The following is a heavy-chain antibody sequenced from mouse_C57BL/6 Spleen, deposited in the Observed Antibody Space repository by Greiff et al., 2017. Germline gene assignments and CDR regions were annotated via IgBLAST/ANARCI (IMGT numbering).Heavy chain of an antibody. Sequence: DVKLQASGPGLVKPSQSLSLTCSVTGYSITSGYNWNWIRQFPGNQLEWMGYLSYDGSNNYNPSLKNRISLTRDTSKNQVFLKLNALTTEGTATYYCVYGQTWFAYWGTGTLVTVSA. V-gene: IGHV3-6*01. J-gene: IGHJ3*01. CDR2: LSYDGSN. CDR1: GYSITSGYN. CDR3: VYGQTWFAY. D-gene: IGHD1-1*01.